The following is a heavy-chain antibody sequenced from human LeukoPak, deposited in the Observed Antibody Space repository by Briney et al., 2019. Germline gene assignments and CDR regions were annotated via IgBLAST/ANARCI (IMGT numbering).Heavy chain of an antibody. Sequence: GGSLRLSCAASRFTFSNYVMSWVRQAPGKGLEWVSAITGSSDSTWYADSVKGRFTISRDNSKNTLYLQMNSLRAEDTAVYYCAKGSSSARPYYFDYWGQGTTVTVSS. J-gene: IGHJ4*02. CDR2: ITGSSDST. CDR1: RFTFSNYV. V-gene: IGHV3-23*01. D-gene: IGHD6-25*01. CDR3: AKGSSSARPYYFDY.